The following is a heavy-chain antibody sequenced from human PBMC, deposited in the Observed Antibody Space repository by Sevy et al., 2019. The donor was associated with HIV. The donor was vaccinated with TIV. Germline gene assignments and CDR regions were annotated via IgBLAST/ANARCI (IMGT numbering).Heavy chain of an antibody. CDR2: IGLYNGNS. CDR3: ARVPTYYYGSATYFDS. CDR1: GYTFSSNG. J-gene: IGHJ4*02. D-gene: IGHD3-10*01. V-gene: IGHV1-18*01. Sequence: ASVKVSCKASGYTFSSNGITWVRQAPGQGLEWMGWIGLYNGNSNYAQKFRDRVTMTADTSTSTAYMELRSLRSDGTAVYYCARVPTYYYGSATYFDSWGQGSLVTVSS.